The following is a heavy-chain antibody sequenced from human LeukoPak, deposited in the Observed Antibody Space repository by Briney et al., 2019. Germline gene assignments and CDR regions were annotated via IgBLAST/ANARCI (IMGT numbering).Heavy chain of an antibody. CDR2: INPSGGST. Sequence: ASVKVSCKASGYTFTSYYMHWVRQAPGQGLEWMGIINPSGGSTSYAQKFQGRVTMTRDTSTSTVYMELSSLRSEDTAVYCCARWEYGDTPFDLWGRGTLVTVSS. CDR1: GYTFTSYY. V-gene: IGHV1-46*03. D-gene: IGHD4-17*01. J-gene: IGHJ2*01. CDR3: ARWEYGDTPFDL.